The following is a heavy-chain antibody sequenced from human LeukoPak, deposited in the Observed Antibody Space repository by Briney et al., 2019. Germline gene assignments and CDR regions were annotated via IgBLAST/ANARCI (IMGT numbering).Heavy chain of an antibody. CDR1: GGTFSSYA. CDR2: IIPILGIA. J-gene: IGHJ4*02. V-gene: IGHV1-69*04. D-gene: IGHD5-12*01. CDR3: ARKLASGYDYGDDDY. Sequence: SVKVSCKASGGTFSSYAISWVRQAPGQGLEWMGRIIPILGIANYAQKFQGRVTITADKSTSTAYMELSSLRSEDTAVYYCARKLASGYDYGDDDYWGQGTLVTVSS.